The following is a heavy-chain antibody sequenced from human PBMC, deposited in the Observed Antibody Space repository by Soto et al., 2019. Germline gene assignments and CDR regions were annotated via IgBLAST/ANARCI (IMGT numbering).Heavy chain of an antibody. CDR2: ISGSDDST. CDR3: AKRSSSSTFDY. J-gene: IGHJ4*02. V-gene: IGHV3-23*01. D-gene: IGHD6-6*01. CDR1: GFTFSSYA. Sequence: EVQLLESGGGLVQPGESLRLSCAASGFTFSSYAMSWVRQAPGKGLVWVSVISGSDDSTYYADSVKGRFTISRDNSKNTLYLQMNSRRAEDTAVYYCAKRSSSSTFDYWGQGTLVTVSS.